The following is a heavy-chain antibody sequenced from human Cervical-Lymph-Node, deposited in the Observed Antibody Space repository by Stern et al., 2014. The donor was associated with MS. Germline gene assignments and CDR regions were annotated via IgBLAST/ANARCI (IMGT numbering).Heavy chain of an antibody. J-gene: IGHJ5*02. D-gene: IGHD1-14*01. V-gene: IGHV3-30*01. CDR3: ARDTRRNWFDP. CDR1: GFTFSSSA. Sequence: LQLVESGGGVFQPGRSLRLHCAASGFTFSSSAMNWVRQAPCKGLEWVAVISYDGSNKYYADSVKGRFTISRDNSKNTLYLQMNSLRAEDTAVYYCARDTRRNWFDPWGQGTLVTVSS. CDR2: ISYDGSNK.